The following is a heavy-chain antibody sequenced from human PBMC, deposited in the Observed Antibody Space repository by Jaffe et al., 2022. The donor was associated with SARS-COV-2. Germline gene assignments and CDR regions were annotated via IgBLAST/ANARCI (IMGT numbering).Heavy chain of an antibody. Sequence: EVQLLESGGGLVQPGGSLRLSCAASGFTLSSSAMTWVRQAPGKGLEWVSNICASGGSTYYADSVKGRFTISRDNSKNTLYLQMNSLRAEDTAVYYCAKHLGGSCNSPGDYWGQGTLVTVSS. J-gene: IGHJ4*02. CDR1: GFTLSSSA. D-gene: IGHD2-15*01. CDR3: AKHLGGSCNSPGDY. CDR2: ICASGGST. V-gene: IGHV3-23*01.